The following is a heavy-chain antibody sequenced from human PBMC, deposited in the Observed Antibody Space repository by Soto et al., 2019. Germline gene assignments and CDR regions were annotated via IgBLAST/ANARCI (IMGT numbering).Heavy chain of an antibody. D-gene: IGHD3-10*01. V-gene: IGHV3-15*01. J-gene: IGHJ4*02. CDR3: TTDPVAMVRESKRDY. Sequence: PGGSLRLSCAASGFTFINAWMSWVRQAPGKGLEWVGRIKSKTDGGTTDYAAPVKGRFTISRDDSKNTLYLQMNSLKTEDTAVYYCTTDPVAMVRESKRDYWGQGTLVTVSS. CDR2: IKSKTDGGTT. CDR1: GFTFINAW.